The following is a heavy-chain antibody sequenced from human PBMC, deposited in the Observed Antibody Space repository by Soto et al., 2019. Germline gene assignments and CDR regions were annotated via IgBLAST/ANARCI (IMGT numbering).Heavy chain of an antibody. D-gene: IGHD3-10*01. CDR3: ARDQFGGRYYFDY. CDR2: ISSSGSTI. J-gene: IGHJ4*02. Sequence: GGSLRLSCAASGFTFSDYYMRWIRQAPGKGLEWVSYISSSGSTIYYADSVKGRFTISRDNAKNSLYLQMNSLRAEATAVYYCARDQFGGRYYFDYWGQGTLVTVSS. V-gene: IGHV3-11*01. CDR1: GFTFSDYY.